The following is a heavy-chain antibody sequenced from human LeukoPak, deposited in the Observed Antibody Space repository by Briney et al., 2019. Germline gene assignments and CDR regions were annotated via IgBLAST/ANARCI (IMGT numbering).Heavy chain of an antibody. D-gene: IGHD6-25*01. J-gene: IGHJ3*02. CDR1: GFTVSSNY. CDR3: ASPYSSGALDI. V-gene: IGHV3-53*01. Sequence: GGSLRLSCAASGFTVSSNYMSWDRQAPGKGLEWVSITYSGGSTYYADSVKGRFTISRDNSKNTLYLQMNSLRVEDTAVYYCASPYSSGALDIWGQGTMVTVSS. CDR2: TYSGGST.